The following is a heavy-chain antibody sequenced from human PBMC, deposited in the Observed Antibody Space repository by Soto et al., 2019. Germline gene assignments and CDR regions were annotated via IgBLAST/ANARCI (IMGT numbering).Heavy chain of an antibody. CDR2: INPNSGGT. CDR3: ARAGIAAAGFDC. D-gene: IGHD6-13*01. V-gene: IGHV1-2*04. Sequence: ASVKVSCKAPGYTFTGYYMHWVRQAPGQGLEWMGWINPNSGGTNYAQKVQGWVTMTRDTSISTAYMELSRLRSDDTAVYYCARAGIAAAGFDCWGQGTLVTVSS. CDR1: GYTFTGYY. J-gene: IGHJ4*02.